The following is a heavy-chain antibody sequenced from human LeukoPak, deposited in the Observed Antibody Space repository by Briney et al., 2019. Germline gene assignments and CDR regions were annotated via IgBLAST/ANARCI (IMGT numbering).Heavy chain of an antibody. CDR3: ARLASSSWPLYYYYGMDV. CDR2: IIPPFGTA. CDR1: GGTFGSYV. Sequence: GASVKVSCKASGGTFGSYVISWVRQAPGQGLEWMGGIIPPFGTAHYAQKFQGRLTITADESTSTVYMEMSSLRSEDTAVYYCARLASSSWPLYYYYGMDVWGQGTTVTVSS. J-gene: IGHJ6*02. V-gene: IGHV1-69*13. D-gene: IGHD6-13*01.